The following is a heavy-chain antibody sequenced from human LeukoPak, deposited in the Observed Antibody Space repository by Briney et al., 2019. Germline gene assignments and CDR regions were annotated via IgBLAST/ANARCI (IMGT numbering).Heavy chain of an antibody. V-gene: IGHV1-69*01. CDR2: IIPIFGTA. CDR3: ARVGAVAHWFDP. CDR1: RGTFSSYA. Sequence: GASVKVSCTASRGTFSSYAISWVRQAPGQGLEWMGGIIPIFGTANYAQKFQGRVTITADESTSTAYMELSSLRSEDTAVYYCARVGAVAHWFDPWGQGTLVTVSS. D-gene: IGHD6-19*01. J-gene: IGHJ5*02.